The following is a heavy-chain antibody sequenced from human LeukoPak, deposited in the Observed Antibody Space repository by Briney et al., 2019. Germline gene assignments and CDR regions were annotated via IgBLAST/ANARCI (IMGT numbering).Heavy chain of an antibody. CDR2: MYTNGES. CDR3: ARGYYGGAVDS. J-gene: IGHJ4*02. CDR1: RGSINNQY. V-gene: IGHV4-4*07. Sequence: KSSETLSLTCTVSRGSINNQYWGWIRQPAGKGLEWIGRMYTNGESDYNPSLKSRVTMSVDTSKSQFSLKLKSVTAADTAVYYCARGYYGGAVDSWGQGILVIVSS. D-gene: IGHD3-16*01.